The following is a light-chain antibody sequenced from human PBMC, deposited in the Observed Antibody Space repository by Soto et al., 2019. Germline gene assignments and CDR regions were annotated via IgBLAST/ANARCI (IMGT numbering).Light chain of an antibody. CDR1: QSVSSY. J-gene: IGKJ3*01. CDR2: DAS. CDR3: QQYGSSPGFT. Sequence: EIVLTQSPATLSLSPGERATLSCRASQSVSSYLVWYQQKPGLAPRLLIYDASSRATGIPDRFSGSGSGTDFTLTISRLEPEDFAVYYCQQYGSSPGFTFGPGTKVDIK. V-gene: IGKV3D-20*01.